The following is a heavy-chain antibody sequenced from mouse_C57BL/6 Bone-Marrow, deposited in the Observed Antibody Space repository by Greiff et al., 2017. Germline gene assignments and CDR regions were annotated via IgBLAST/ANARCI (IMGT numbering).Heavy chain of an antibody. CDR3: ARGDYYGPTY. V-gene: IGHV1-81*01. CDR1: GYTFTSYG. J-gene: IGHJ2*01. CDR2: IYPRSGST. Sequence: QVQLKQSGAELARPGASVKLSCKASGYTFTSYGISWVKQRTGQGLEWIGEIYPRSGSTNYNEKFKGKATLTADKSSSTAYMELRSLTSEDSAVYFCARGDYYGPTYWGQGTTLTVSS. D-gene: IGHD1-1*01.